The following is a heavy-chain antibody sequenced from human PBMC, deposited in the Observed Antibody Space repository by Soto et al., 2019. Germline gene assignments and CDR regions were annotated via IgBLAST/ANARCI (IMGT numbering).Heavy chain of an antibody. Sequence: QVQLQQWGAGLLKPSETLSLTCAVYGGSFSGYYWSWIRQPPGKGLEWIGEINHSGSTNYNPSLKSRVTISVDTSKNQISLHLSSVTAADTAVYYCARGMARGKYQLLRKNAFDIWGRGTMVTVSS. CDR1: GGSFSGYY. CDR2: INHSGST. CDR3: ARGMARGKYQLLRKNAFDI. J-gene: IGHJ3*02. D-gene: IGHD2-2*01. V-gene: IGHV4-34*01.